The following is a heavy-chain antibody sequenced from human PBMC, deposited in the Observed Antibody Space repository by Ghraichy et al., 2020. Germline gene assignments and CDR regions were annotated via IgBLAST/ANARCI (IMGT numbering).Heavy chain of an antibody. V-gene: IGHV4-59*01. CDR1: GDSISIYY. D-gene: IGHD1-1*01. CDR3: ARGTGTSLGTWFDP. J-gene: IGHJ5*02. Sequence: SQTLSLTCTLSGDSISIYYWSWLRQPPGMGLEWIGYIYYTGSTTYNPSLRSRLTISIDTSRNQFSLRLTSVTAADTATYYCARGTGTSLGTWFDPWGQGTLVTVSS. CDR2: IYYTGST.